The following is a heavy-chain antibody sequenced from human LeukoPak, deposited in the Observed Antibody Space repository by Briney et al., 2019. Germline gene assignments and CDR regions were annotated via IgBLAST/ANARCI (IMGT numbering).Heavy chain of an antibody. Sequence: SETLSLTCTASGGAVSSGSYYWSWIRQPPGKGMVLSVYIYYSGSTNYTPSLKIRVTISVDTYKIQFSLKLGSVTAADTAMYYCASGFRGWLVHPSYFDYWGQGTLVTVSS. CDR3: ASGFRGWLVHPSYFDY. V-gene: IGHV4-61*01. D-gene: IGHD6-19*01. CDR1: GGAVSSGSYY. J-gene: IGHJ4*02. CDR2: IYYSGST.